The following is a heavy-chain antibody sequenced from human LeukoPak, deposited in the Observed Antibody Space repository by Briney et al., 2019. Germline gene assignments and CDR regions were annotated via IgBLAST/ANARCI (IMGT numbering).Heavy chain of an antibody. CDR1: GFTFSTFA. Sequence: GGSLRLSCAASGFTFSTFAMIWVRQPPGKGLEWVSSIFPSGGEIHYADSVKGRFTISRDNSKSTLSLQMNSLRAEDTAIYYCATYRQLLLPFDSWGQGTLVTVSS. V-gene: IGHV3-23*01. D-gene: IGHD5-24*01. CDR3: ATYRQLLLPFDS. CDR2: IFPSGGEI. J-gene: IGHJ4*02.